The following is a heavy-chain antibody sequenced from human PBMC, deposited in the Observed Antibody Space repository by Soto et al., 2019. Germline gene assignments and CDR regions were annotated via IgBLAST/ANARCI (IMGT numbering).Heavy chain of an antibody. V-gene: IGHV4-39*01. CDR3: VRVMISTSRHTDSDY. J-gene: IGHJ4*02. CDR2: IDYNGVT. Sequence: SETLSLTCSVSGASISSRDYYWGWIRQTPGKGLEWIGNIDYNGVTYYNPSLKSRVTVSKDTSKNQFSLKVASVTAADTAIYYCVRVMISTSRHTDSDYWGQGTQVTVS. CDR1: GASISSRDYY. D-gene: IGHD2-2*01.